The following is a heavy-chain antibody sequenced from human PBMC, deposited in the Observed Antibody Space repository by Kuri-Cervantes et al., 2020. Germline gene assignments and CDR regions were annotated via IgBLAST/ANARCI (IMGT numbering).Heavy chain of an antibody. Sequence: LSLTCAASGFTFSNAWMSWVRQAPGKGLEWVGRIKSKTDGGTTDYAAPVKGRFTISRDDSKNTLYLQMNSLKTEDTAVYYCTTLYSPLNFDIWGQGTTVTVSS. J-gene: IGHJ3*02. V-gene: IGHV3-15*01. CDR2: IKSKTDGGTT. CDR1: GFTFSNAW. D-gene: IGHD2-15*01. CDR3: TTLYSPLNFDI.